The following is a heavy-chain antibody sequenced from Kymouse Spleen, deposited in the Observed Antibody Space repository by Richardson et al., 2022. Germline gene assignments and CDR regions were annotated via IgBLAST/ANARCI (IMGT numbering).Heavy chain of an antibody. Sequence: QVQLQESGPGLVKPSQTLSLTCTVSGGSISSGGYYWSWIRQHPGKGLEWIGYIYYSGSTYYNPSLKSRVTISVDTSKNQFSLKLSSVTAADTAVYYCARGGYGSGMVPYFDYWGQGTLVTVSS. D-gene: IGHD3-10*01. CDR2: IYYSGST. CDR3: ARGGYGSGMVPYFDY. J-gene: IGHJ4*02. V-gene: IGHV4-31*03. CDR1: GGSISSGGYY.